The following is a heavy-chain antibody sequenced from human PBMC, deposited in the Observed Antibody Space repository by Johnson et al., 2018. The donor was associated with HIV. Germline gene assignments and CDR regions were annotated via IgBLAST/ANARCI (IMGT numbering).Heavy chain of an antibody. CDR3: AREDMEWGAFDI. J-gene: IGHJ3*02. Sequence: VQVVESGGGVVQPGRSLRLSCAASGFTFSSYAMHWVRQAPGKGLEWVAVISYDGSNKYYADSVKGRFTISRDNSKNTLYFQMNSLRADDTAVYYCAREDMEWGAFDIWGQGTMVTVSS. V-gene: IGHV3-30*14. D-gene: IGHD3-3*01. CDR1: GFTFSSYA. CDR2: ISYDGSNK.